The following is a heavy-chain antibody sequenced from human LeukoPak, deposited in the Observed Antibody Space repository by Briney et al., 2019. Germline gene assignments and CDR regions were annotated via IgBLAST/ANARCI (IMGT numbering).Heavy chain of an antibody. J-gene: IGHJ4*02. CDR2: INPNSGGT. Sequence: ASVKVSCKASGYTFTGYYMHWVRQAPGQGLEWMGWINPNSGGTNYAQKFQGRVTMTRDTSISTAYMELSRLRSDDTAVYYCARATSGSYYVRGYYFDYWGQGTLVTVSS. CDR3: ARATSGSYYVRGYYFDY. V-gene: IGHV1-2*02. D-gene: IGHD1-26*01. CDR1: GYTFTGYY.